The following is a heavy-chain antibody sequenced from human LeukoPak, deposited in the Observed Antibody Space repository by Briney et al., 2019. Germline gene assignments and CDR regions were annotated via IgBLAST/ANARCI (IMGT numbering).Heavy chain of an antibody. V-gene: IGHV3-13*01. Sequence: GGSLRLSCAASGFTFSSYDMHWVRQATGKGLEWVSAIGTAGDTYYPGSVKGRFTISRENAENSLYLQMSSLRAGDTAVYYCARAARGDYDSSGYYYSGLSYYGMDVWGQGTTVTVSS. CDR1: GFTFSSYD. CDR2: IGTAGDT. D-gene: IGHD3-22*01. J-gene: IGHJ6*02. CDR3: ARAARGDYDSSGYYYSGLSYYGMDV.